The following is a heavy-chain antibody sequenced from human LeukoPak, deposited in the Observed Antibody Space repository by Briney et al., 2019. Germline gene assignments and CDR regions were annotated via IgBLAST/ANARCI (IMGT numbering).Heavy chain of an antibody. Sequence: GGSLRLSCAASGXTFRSYWVTWVRQAPGKGLEWVANINQNGNEKYYLDSVKGRFTVSRDNAKNSLYLQMTYLRAEDTAVYYCAGARGDYYFDYGGKGTLVTVSS. D-gene: IGHD3-10*01. V-gene: IGHV3-7*04. CDR2: INQNGNEK. CDR3: AGARGDYYFDY. CDR1: GXTFRSYW. J-gene: IGHJ4*02.